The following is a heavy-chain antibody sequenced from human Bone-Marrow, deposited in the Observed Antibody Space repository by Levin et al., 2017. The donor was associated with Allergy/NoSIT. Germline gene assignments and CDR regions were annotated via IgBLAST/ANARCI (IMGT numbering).Heavy chain of an antibody. Sequence: HSQTLSLTCTVSGDSITDYYWNWLRQSPEKGLEWIGYIYYTETTNYNPSLRSRVTIFKDTSKNRFSLRLTPLPVADTAVYYCAISRHAYPYEPFAFWGPGTTVIVSS. CDR1: GDSITDYY. D-gene: IGHD3-22*01. CDR2: IYYTETT. J-gene: IGHJ3*01. V-gene: IGHV4-59*03. CDR3: AISRHAYPYEPFAF.